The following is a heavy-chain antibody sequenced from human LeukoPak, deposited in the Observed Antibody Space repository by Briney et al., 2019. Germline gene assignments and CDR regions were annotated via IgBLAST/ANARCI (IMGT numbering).Heavy chain of an antibody. Sequence: PGGSLRLSCAASGFTFSNYWMNWVRQAPGKGLEWVAVISYDGSNKYYADSVKGRFTISRDNSKNTLYLQMNSLRAEDTAVYYCAKEDSGSSTQRWGFDPWGQGTLVTVSS. CDR2: ISYDGSNK. CDR3: AKEDSGSSTQRWGFDP. J-gene: IGHJ5*02. CDR1: GFTFSNYW. V-gene: IGHV3-30*18. D-gene: IGHD1-26*01.